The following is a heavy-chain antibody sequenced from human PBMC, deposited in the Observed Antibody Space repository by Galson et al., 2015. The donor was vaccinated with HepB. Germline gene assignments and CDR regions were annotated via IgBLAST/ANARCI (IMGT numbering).Heavy chain of an antibody. D-gene: IGHD4-17*01. CDR1: GYTFTSYY. J-gene: IGHJ4*02. V-gene: IGHV1-46*03. CDR2: INPSGGST. CDR3: ASSVTKGRYYFDY. Sequence: SVKVSCKASGYTFTSYYMHWVRQAPGQGLEWMGIINPSGGSTSYAQKFQGRVTMTRDTSTSTVYMELSSLRSEDTAVYYCASSVTKGRYYFDYWGQGTLVTVSS.